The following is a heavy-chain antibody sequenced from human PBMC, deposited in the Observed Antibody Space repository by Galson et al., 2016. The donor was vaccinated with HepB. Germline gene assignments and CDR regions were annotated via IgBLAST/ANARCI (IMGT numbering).Heavy chain of an antibody. CDR3: VGGGPQQLVGYFAPRYGMDV. V-gene: IGHV3-33*01. Sequence: SLRLSCAASGFMFSSYGMHWVRQTPGKGLQWVAGIWYDGSSKYYAESVKGRFTISRDNSKNTLFLQMNSLRAEDTALYYCVGGGPQQLVGYFAPRYGMDVWGQGTTVTVSS. CDR1: GFMFSSYG. CDR2: IWYDGSSK. J-gene: IGHJ6*02. D-gene: IGHD6-13*01.